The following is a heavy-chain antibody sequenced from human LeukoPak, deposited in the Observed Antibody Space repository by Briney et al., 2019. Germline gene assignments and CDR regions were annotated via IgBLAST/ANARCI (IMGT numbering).Heavy chain of an antibody. V-gene: IGHV3-23*01. CDR3: ATTLRSGSYYFDS. Sequence: GGSLRLSCAASGFTFSDYAMSWVRQPPGKGLEWVSTISGSGDYTYYADSVRGRFTISRDNSKNTLYLQMNSLRVEDTAVYYCATTLRSGSYYFDSWGQGTLVTVSS. J-gene: IGHJ4*02. D-gene: IGHD1-26*01. CDR2: ISGSGDYT. CDR1: GFTFSDYA.